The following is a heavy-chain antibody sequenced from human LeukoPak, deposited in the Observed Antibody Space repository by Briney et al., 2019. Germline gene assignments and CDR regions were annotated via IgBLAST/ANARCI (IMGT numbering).Heavy chain of an antibody. J-gene: IGHJ4*02. CDR1: GYTFTTYG. CDR2: ISTYNGYT. D-gene: IGHD3-9*01. CDR3: ARDRRRGTWAYDILTEFDY. V-gene: IGHV1-18*01. Sequence: ASVKVSCKASGYTFTTYGINWVRQAPGQGLEWLGWISTYNGYTNSAQNLQGRVTMSTDTSTSTAYIELRSLRSDDTAVYFCARDRRRGTWAYDILTEFDYWGQGTLVTVSS.